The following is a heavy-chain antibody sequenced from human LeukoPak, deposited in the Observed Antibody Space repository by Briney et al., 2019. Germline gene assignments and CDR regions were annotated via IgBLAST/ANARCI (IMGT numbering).Heavy chain of an antibody. Sequence: GESLKISCKGSGYSSTSYWIGWVRQMPGKGLEWMGIIYPGDSDTRYSPSFQGRVTISAYKSITTAYLQWSSLKASETALYSCARLLSLGELSHIGYWGQGTLVTVSS. J-gene: IGHJ4*02. CDR1: GYSSTSYW. V-gene: IGHV5-51*01. CDR3: ARLLSLGELSHIGY. D-gene: IGHD3-16*02. CDR2: IYPGDSDT.